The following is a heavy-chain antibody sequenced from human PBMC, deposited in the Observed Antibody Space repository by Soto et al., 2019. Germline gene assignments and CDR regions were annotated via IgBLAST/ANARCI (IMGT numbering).Heavy chain of an antibody. J-gene: IGHJ4*02. Sequence: QLQLQESGPGLVKPSETLSLTCTVSGGSISSSSYYWGWIRQPPGKGLEWIGSIYYSGSTYYNPSLKSRVTISVDTSKNQFSRKLSSVTAADTAVYYCARSPFMVRGVSGYWGQGTLVTVSS. CDR2: IYYSGST. D-gene: IGHD3-10*01. V-gene: IGHV4-39*01. CDR1: GGSISSSSYY. CDR3: ARSPFMVRGVSGY.